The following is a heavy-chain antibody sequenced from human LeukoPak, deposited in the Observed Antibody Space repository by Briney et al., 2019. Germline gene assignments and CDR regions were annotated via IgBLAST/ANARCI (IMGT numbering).Heavy chain of an antibody. Sequence: SETLSLTCTVSGGSISSSSYYWGWIRQPPGKGLEWIGSIYYSGSTYYNPSLKSRVTISVDTSKNQFSLKLSSVTAADTAVYYCARVYRNCSSTSCYRSAFDYWGQGTLVTVSS. D-gene: IGHD2-2*01. V-gene: IGHV4-39*07. CDR1: GGSISSSSYY. CDR3: ARVYRNCSSTSCYRSAFDY. CDR2: IYYSGST. J-gene: IGHJ4*02.